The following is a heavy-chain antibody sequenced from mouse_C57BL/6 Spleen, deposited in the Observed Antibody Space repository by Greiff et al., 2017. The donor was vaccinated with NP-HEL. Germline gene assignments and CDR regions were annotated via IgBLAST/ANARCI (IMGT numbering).Heavy chain of an antibody. CDR1: GYTFTSYW. CDR3: ARPGSYDYFDY. CDR2: IHPNSGST. Sequence: QVQLQQPGAELVKPGASVKLSCKASGYTFTSYWMHWVKQRPGQGLEWIGMIHPNSGSTNYNEKFKSKATLTVDKSSSTAYMQLSSLTSEDSAVYYCARPGSYDYFDYWGQGTTLTVSS. D-gene: IGHD1-1*02. J-gene: IGHJ2*01. V-gene: IGHV1-64*01.